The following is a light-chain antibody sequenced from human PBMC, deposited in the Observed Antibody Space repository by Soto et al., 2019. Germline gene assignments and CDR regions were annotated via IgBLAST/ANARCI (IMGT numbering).Light chain of an antibody. Sequence: ISVTQCPATLSVSPGGRATLCCRASQSVSINLAWYQQKPGQAPRLLIYGASSRATGIPNRFSGSGSGTDFTLTISRLEPEDFAVYYCQQYGNSPQTFGPGTKVDIK. CDR2: GAS. CDR3: QQYGNSPQT. CDR1: QSVSIN. J-gene: IGKJ1*01. V-gene: IGKV3-20*01.